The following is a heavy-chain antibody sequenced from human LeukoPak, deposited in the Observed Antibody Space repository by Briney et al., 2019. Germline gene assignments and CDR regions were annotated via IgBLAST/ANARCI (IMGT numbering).Heavy chain of an antibody. CDR1: GFTFSSYD. V-gene: IGHV3-13*01. Sequence: GGSLRLSCAASGFTFSSYDMHWVRQATGKGLEWVSAIGTAGDTYYPGSVKGRFTISRDNSKNTLCLQMNSLRAEDTAVYYCAKEIWPTVTTPGHTHFDYWGQGTLVIVSS. CDR3: AKEIWPTVTTPGHTHFDY. CDR2: IGTAGDT. J-gene: IGHJ4*02. D-gene: IGHD4-17*01.